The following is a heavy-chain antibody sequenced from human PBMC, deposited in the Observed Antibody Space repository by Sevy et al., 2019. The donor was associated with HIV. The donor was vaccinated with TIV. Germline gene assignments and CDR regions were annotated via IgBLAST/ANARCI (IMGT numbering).Heavy chain of an antibody. J-gene: IGHJ4*02. CDR2: ISFDGTQK. CDR1: RFTFSNYG. CDR3: AKGRHTSGWYGSFDY. V-gene: IGHV3-30*18. Sequence: PGGSLRLSCTASRFTFSNYGMHWVRQAPGKGLEWVATISFDGTQKHFADSVKGRFTISRDNSKATLYLQMNSLRPDDTALYYCAKGRHTSGWYGSFDYWGQGTLVTVSS. D-gene: IGHD6-19*01.